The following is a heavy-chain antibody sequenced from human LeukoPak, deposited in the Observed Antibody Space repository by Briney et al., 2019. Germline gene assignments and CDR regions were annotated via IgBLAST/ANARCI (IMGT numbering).Heavy chain of an antibody. V-gene: IGHV4-59*01. J-gene: IGHJ5*02. CDR1: GGSFSSYY. Sequence: KPSETLSLTCAVYGGSFSSYYWSWIRQPPGKGLEWIGYIYYSGSTNYNPSLKSRITMSVDTSKNQFSLKLSSVTAADTAVYYCARGDVLRNFDWFGSLDPWGQGTLVTVSS. D-gene: IGHD3-9*01. CDR3: ARGDVLRNFDWFGSLDP. CDR2: IYYSGST.